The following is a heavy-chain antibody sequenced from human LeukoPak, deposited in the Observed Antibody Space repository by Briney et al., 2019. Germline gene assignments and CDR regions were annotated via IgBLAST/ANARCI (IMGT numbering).Heavy chain of an antibody. D-gene: IGHD6-13*01. Sequence: PGGSLRLSCAASGFTFSSFGMHWVRQAPGKGLEWVAFIRYDGSNKYYADSVKGRFTISRDNSKNTLYLQMNSLRAEDTAVYYCAKEGSTWYSLSNWGQGTLVTVSS. V-gene: IGHV3-30*02. CDR2: IRYDGSNK. J-gene: IGHJ4*02. CDR1: GFTFSSFG. CDR3: AKEGSTWYSLSN.